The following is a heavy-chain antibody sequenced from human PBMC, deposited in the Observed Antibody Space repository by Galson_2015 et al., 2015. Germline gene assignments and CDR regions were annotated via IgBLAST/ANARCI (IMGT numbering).Heavy chain of an antibody. CDR1: GFTVSSNF. J-gene: IGHJ4*02. D-gene: IGHD3-10*01. Sequence: SLRLSCAASGFTVSSNFMNWVRQAPGKGLEWVSVIYSGGATYYADSVKGRFTISRDNSKNTLYLQMNSLRAEDTAVYYCAREGPEGARSDLDYWGQGTLVTVSS. CDR3: AREGPEGARSDLDY. V-gene: IGHV3-53*01. CDR2: IYSGGAT.